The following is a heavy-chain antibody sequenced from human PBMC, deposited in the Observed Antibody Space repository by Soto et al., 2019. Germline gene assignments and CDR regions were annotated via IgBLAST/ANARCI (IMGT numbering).Heavy chain of an antibody. V-gene: IGHV1-3*01. D-gene: IGHD3-3*01. J-gene: IGHJ6*03. CDR3: SRDFWSSYPPIYYYIDV. CDR1: VYTFTSYA. Sequence: ASVKVSCKASVYTFTSYAMHWVRQAPGQRLEKKGKINAGNGNTKYSQKYQGRVTITRDTSASTAYMKLSSLKSEDTAVYYCSRDFWSSYPPIYYYIDVCGKGTTVTVSS. CDR2: INAGNGNT.